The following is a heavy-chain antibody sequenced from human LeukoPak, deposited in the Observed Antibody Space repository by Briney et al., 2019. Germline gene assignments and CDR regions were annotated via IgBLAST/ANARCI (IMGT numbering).Heavy chain of an antibody. Sequence: GGSLRLSCAASGFTFSSYGMHWVCQAPGKGLEWVAFIRYDGSNKYYADSVKGRFTISRDNSKNTLYLQMNSLRAEDTAVYYCAKTGGLNTAMSYYYYYMDVWGKGTTVTISS. V-gene: IGHV3-30*02. CDR2: IRYDGSNK. J-gene: IGHJ6*03. D-gene: IGHD5-18*01. CDR1: GFTFSSYG. CDR3: AKTGGLNTAMSYYYYYMDV.